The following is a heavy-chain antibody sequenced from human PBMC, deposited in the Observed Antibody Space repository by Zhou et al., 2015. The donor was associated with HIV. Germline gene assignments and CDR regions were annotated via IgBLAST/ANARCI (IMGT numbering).Heavy chain of an antibody. V-gene: IGHV3-15*01. Sequence: EVQLVQSGGGLVKPGGSLRLSCAASGFSFSNAWMAWVRQAPGKGLEWLGRIKSKVDGGATDYTSPVRDRFTISRDDSKNTLYLQMSSLKTEDTAIYYCTTDRNFGSPRVISYWGQGTLVTVSS. J-gene: IGHJ4*02. CDR3: TTDRNFGSPRVISY. CDR2: IKSKVDGGAT. D-gene: IGHD3-16*01. CDR1: GFSFSNAW.